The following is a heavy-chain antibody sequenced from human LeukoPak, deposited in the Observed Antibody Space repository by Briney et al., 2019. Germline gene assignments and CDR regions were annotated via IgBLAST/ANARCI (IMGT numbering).Heavy chain of an antibody. Sequence: SETLSLTCTVSGGSISRYYWSWIRQPPGKGLEWIGSIYYTGNTYYNASLKSRVTISIDTSKNQISLRLTSVTVTDTAMYYCARQTGSGLFTLPGGQGTLVTVSS. D-gene: IGHD3/OR15-3a*01. V-gene: IGHV4-59*04. J-gene: IGHJ4*02. CDR3: ARQTGSGLFTLP. CDR1: GGSISRYY. CDR2: IYYTGNT.